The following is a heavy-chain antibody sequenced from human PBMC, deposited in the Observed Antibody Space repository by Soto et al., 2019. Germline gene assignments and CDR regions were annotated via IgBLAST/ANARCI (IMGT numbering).Heavy chain of an antibody. J-gene: IGHJ5*02. CDR2: ISAYNGNT. CDR3: ARVEVIAAAGYNWFDP. Sequence: QVQLVQSGTEVKMPGASVKVSCKASGYTFTSYGITWVRQAPGQGLERMGWISAYNGNTNYAQKLQGRVTMTTDTSTSTVYMELRSLRSEDPAVYYCARVEVIAAAGYNWFDPWGQGTLVTVSS. V-gene: IGHV1-18*01. CDR1: GYTFTSYG. D-gene: IGHD6-13*01.